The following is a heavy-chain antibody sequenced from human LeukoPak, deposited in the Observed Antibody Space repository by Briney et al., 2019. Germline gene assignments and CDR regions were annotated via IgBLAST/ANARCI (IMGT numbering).Heavy chain of an antibody. V-gene: IGHV4-38-2*02. Sequence: SETLSLTCTVSGYSISSGYYWGWIRQPPGKGLEWIGSLYHSGSTYYNPSLKSRVTISVDTSKNQFSLKLSSVTAADTAVYYCARVGGYYYDSSGYCPDYWGQGTLVTVSS. CDR3: ARVGGYYYDSSGYCPDY. CDR2: LYHSGST. CDR1: GYSISSGYY. J-gene: IGHJ4*02. D-gene: IGHD3-22*01.